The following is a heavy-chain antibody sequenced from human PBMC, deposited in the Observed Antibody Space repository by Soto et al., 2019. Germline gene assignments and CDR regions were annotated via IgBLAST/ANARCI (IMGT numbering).Heavy chain of an antibody. V-gene: IGHV2-70*11. CDR3: ARIARIYYGSGAPGRNYYYYMDV. CDR1: GFSLSTSGMC. Sequence: SGPTLVNPTQTLTLTCTFSGFSLSTSGMCVSWIRQPPGKALEWLARIDWDDDKYYSTSLKTRLTISKDTSKNQVVLTMTNMDPVDTATYYCARIARIYYGSGAPGRNYYYYMDVWGKGTPVTVSS. CDR2: IDWDDDK. D-gene: IGHD3-10*01. J-gene: IGHJ6*03.